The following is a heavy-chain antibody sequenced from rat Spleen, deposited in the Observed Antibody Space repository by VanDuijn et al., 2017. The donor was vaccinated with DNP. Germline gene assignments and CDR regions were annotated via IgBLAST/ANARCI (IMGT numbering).Heavy chain of an antibody. Sequence: QVQLEESGPDLVQPSQTLSLTCTVSGFALTSYHVHWVRQPPGKGLEWMGRMRYNGDTSYNSALKSRLSISRDTSTNQVLLKMNSLQTEDTGPYYCARDGGHQSHYFDYGGQGVMVTVSS. CDR3: ARDGGHQSHYFDY. V-gene: IGHV2-63*01. J-gene: IGHJ2*01. CDR2: MRYNGDT. D-gene: IGHD3-8*01. CDR1: GFALTSYH.